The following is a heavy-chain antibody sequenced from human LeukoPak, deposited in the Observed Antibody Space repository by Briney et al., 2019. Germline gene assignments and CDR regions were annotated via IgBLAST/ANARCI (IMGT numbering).Heavy chain of an antibody. CDR3: ANREAYSSSARCYASDI. CDR1: GGTFSSYA. D-gene: IGHD2-2*01. J-gene: IGHJ3*02. V-gene: IGHV1-69*06. Sequence: SVKLSCTASGGTFSSYAMSWVRQAPGQGLEWVGAIIPIFGTANYADTFKGRFTISGDTSKSTAYMQLSSLRSEDTAVYYCANREAYSSSARCYASDIWGQGTMGTVSS. CDR2: IIPIFGTA.